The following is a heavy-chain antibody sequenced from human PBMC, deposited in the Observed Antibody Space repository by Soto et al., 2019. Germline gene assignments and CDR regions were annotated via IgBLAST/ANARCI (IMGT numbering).Heavy chain of an antibody. V-gene: IGHV3-9*01. CDR3: AKDSSGSYYGKFDY. CDR1: GFTFDDYA. J-gene: IGHJ4*02. CDR2: ISWNSGSI. Sequence: SGGSLRLSCAASGFTFDDYAMHWVRQAPGKGLEWVSGISWNSGSIGYADSVKGRFTISRDNAKNSLYLQMNSLRAGDTALYYCAKDSSGSYYGKFDYWGQGTLVTVSS. D-gene: IGHD1-26*01.